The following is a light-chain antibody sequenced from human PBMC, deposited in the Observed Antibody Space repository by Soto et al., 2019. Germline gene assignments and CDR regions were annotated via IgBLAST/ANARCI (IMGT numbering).Light chain of an antibody. J-gene: IGKJ1*01. Sequence: EVVMTQPPATLSVSPGERATLSCRASQSIRRNLAWYQQKPGQAPRLLIYAASTRATGIPARFSGSGSGTEFTLTISSLQSEDFAVYYCQQSNNWPPWTFGQGTKVEIK. CDR3: QQSNNWPPWT. CDR1: QSIRRN. CDR2: AAS. V-gene: IGKV3-15*01.